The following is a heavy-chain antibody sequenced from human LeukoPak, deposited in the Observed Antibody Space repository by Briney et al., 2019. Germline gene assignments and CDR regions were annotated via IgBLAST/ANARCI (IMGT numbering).Heavy chain of an antibody. Sequence: GGSLRLSCAASGFTFSSYWMHWVRQAPGKGLEWVSRISDDGSSINYADSVKGRFTIPRDNAKNTLYLQMNSLRPEDTAVYYCARVFATGPSFDYWGQGTLVTVSS. CDR2: ISDDGSSI. J-gene: IGHJ4*02. CDR3: ARVFATGPSFDY. V-gene: IGHV3-74*01. CDR1: GFTFSSYW. D-gene: IGHD3-9*01.